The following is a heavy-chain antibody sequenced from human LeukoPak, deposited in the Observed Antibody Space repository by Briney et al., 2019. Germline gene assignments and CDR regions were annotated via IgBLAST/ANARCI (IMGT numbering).Heavy chain of an antibody. CDR1: GFTFSSYA. V-gene: IGHV3-30*04. CDR2: ISYDGSNK. D-gene: IGHD4-17*01. CDR3: AGETVTIRGTDGFDI. J-gene: IGHJ3*02. Sequence: GGSLRLSCAASGFTFSSYAMHWVRPAPGKGLEWVAVISYDGSNKHYADSVRGRFTVSRDNSKNTLYLQMNTLRAEDTAVYYCAGETVTIRGTDGFDIWGQGTMVTVFS.